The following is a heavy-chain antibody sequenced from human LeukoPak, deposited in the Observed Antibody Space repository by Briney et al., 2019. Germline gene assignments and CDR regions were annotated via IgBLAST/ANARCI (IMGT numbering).Heavy chain of an antibody. J-gene: IGHJ4*02. V-gene: IGHV1-2*02. CDR1: GYTFTGYY. CDR2: INPNSGGT. D-gene: IGHD6-19*01. CDR3: ARVDRDSSGVGGIDY. Sequence: ASVKVSCKASGYTFTGYYMHWVRQAPGQGLEWMGWINPNSGGTNYAQKFQGRVTMTRDTSFSTAYMELSRLRSDDTAVYYCARVDRDSSGVGGIDYWGQGTLVTVSS.